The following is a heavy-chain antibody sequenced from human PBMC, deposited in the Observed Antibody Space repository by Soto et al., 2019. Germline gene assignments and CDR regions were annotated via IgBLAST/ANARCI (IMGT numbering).Heavy chain of an antibody. CDR2: IYYSGST. D-gene: IGHD5-12*01. V-gene: IGHV4-59*01. CDR3: ARERVATIDY. J-gene: IGHJ4*02. Sequence: SETLSLTCTVSGGSISSYYWSWIRQPPGKGLEWIGYIYYSGSTNYNPSLKSRVTISVDTSKNQFSLKLSSVTAADTAVYYCARERVATIDYWGQGTLVTVSS. CDR1: GGSISSYY.